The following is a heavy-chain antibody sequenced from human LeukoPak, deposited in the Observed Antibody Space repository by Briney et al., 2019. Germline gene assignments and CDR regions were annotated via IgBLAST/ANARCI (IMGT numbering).Heavy chain of an antibody. CDR2: IKQGGSEK. CDR3: ASLPYYYYYGMDV. V-gene: IGHV3-7*01. J-gene: IGHJ6*02. Sequence: GGSLRLSCAASGFTFSSYWMSWVRQAPGKGLEWVANIKQGGSEKYYVDSVKGRFTISRDNAKNSLYLQMNSLRAEDTAVYYCASLPYYYYYGMDVWGQGTTVTVSS. CDR1: GFTFSSYW.